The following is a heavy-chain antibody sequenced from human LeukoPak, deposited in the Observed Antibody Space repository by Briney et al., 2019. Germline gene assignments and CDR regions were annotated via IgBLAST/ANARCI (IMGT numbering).Heavy chain of an antibody. Sequence: SETLSLTCTVSGGSISSYYWSWVRQPPGKGLEWIGYIYFSGSTNYDPSLKSRVTMSVNTSKNQFSLKLSSLTAADMAVYYCVGLNTYYYDSSGYSANWFDPWGQGTLVTVSS. D-gene: IGHD3-22*01. CDR2: IYFSGST. J-gene: IGHJ5*02. CDR3: VGLNTYYYDSSGYSANWFDP. V-gene: IGHV4-59*01. CDR1: GGSISSYY.